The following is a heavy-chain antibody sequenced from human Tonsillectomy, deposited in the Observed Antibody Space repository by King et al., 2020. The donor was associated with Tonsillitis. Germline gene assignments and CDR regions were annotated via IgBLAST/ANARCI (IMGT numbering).Heavy chain of an antibody. J-gene: IGHJ4*02. CDR1: RYTFTSHA. V-gene: IGHV1-3*01. D-gene: IGHD6-19*01. CDR3: ARDSAVAGSYDY. CDR2: INAGNGNT. Sequence: QLVQSGAEVKKPGASVKVSCKASRYTFTSHAVHWVRQAPGQRLEWMGWINAGNGNTKYSQKFQGRVTITRDISASTAHMEVSSLRSEDTAVYYCARDSAVAGSYDYWGQGTLVTVSS.